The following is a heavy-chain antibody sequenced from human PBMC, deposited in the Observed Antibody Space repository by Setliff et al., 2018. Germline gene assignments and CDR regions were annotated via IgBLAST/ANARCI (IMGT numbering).Heavy chain of an antibody. D-gene: IGHD3-16*01. CDR1: GATFSSYA. J-gene: IGHJ6*02. Sequence: SVKVSCKASGATFSSYAISWVRQAPGQGLEWMGRIIPIFGTANYAQKFQGRVTITADESTSTAYMELRSLRADDTAVYYCSRFGLYYEAVYGGGDYYYYGMDVWGQGTTVTVSS. CDR2: IIPIFGTA. V-gene: IGHV1-69*13. CDR3: SRFGLYYEAVYGGGDYYYYGMDV.